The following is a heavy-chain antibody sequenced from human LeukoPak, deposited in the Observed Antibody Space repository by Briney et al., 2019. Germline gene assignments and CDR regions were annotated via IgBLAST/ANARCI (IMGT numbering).Heavy chain of an antibody. Sequence: SETLSLTCTVSGGSISSGSYYWSWIRQPAGKGLEWIGRIYTSGSTNYNPSLKSRVTISVDTSKNQFSLKLSSVTAADTAVYYCARDDCGGDCYYNYYFDYWGQGTLVTVSS. CDR2: IYTSGST. CDR3: ARDDCGGDCYYNYYFDY. D-gene: IGHD2-21*02. J-gene: IGHJ4*02. V-gene: IGHV4-61*02. CDR1: GGSISSGSYY.